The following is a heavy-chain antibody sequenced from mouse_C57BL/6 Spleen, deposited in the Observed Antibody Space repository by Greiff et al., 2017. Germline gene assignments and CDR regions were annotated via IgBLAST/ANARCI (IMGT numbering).Heavy chain of an antibody. V-gene: IGHV2-5*01. CDR3: AKNKGTYYSNHGAMDY. Sequence: VQLVESGPGLVQPSQSLSITCTVSGFSLTSYGVHWFRQSPGKGLAWLGMIWRCGSTDYNAAFMSRLSITKDNSKSQVFFKMNSVQADDTAIYYCAKNKGTYYSNHGAMDYWGQGTSGTVSS. CDR1: GFSLTSYG. D-gene: IGHD2-5*01. J-gene: IGHJ4*01. CDR2: IWRCGST.